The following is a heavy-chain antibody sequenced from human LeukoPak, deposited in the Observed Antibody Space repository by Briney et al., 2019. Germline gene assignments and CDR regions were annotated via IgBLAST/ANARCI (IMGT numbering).Heavy chain of an antibody. Sequence: PSETLSLTCTVSGGSISSYYWSWIRQPPGKGLEWIGYIYYSGSTNYSPSLKSRVTISVDTSKNQFSLKLSSVTAADTAVYYCATVSYSSGHDYWGQGTLVTVSS. D-gene: IGHD6-19*01. V-gene: IGHV4-59*01. J-gene: IGHJ4*02. CDR3: ATVSYSSGHDY. CDR1: GGSISSYY. CDR2: IYYSGST.